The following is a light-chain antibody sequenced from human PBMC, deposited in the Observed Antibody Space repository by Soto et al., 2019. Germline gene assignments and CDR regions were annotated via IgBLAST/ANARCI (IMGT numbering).Light chain of an antibody. J-gene: IGLJ3*02. CDR1: NSNLGAGYD. V-gene: IGLV1-40*01. Sequence: QSVLTQPPSVSEVPGQRVTISCTGNNSNLGAGYDVHWYQQLPGAAPKLVVFGNRNRPSGVPERFSGSKSGTSASLAITGLQAEDEADYYCQAYDYSLTAFVFGGGTKVTVL. CDR3: QAYDYSLTAFV. CDR2: GNR.